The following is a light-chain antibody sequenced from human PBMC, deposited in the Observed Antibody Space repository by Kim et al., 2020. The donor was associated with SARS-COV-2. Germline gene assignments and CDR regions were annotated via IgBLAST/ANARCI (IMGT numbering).Light chain of an antibody. Sequence: DIVMTQSPDSLAVSLGERATINCKSSQSVLDSPNNRNHLAWYQQKPGQPPKLLIHWASIRESGVPDRFSGSGSGTDFTLNIGSLQAEDVAVYYCQQHDGSLMYTFGQGTKLEI. CDR3: QQHDGSLMYT. CDR1: QSVLDSPNNRNH. CDR2: WAS. J-gene: IGKJ2*01. V-gene: IGKV4-1*01.